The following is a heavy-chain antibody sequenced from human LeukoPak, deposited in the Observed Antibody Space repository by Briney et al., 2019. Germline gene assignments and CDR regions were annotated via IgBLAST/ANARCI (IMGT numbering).Heavy chain of an antibody. CDR2: ISWSGGII. CDR1: GFTFDDHG. D-gene: IGHD3-3*01. CDR3: AKDTGRPTDAITMEDNAFDI. Sequence: GGSLRLSCAASGFTFDDHGMHWVRQVPGKGLEWVSGISWSGGIIGYANSVKGRFTISRDNAKNSLYLQMDSLRAEDTALYYCAKDTGRPTDAITMEDNAFDIWGQGTMVTVSS. V-gene: IGHV3-9*01. J-gene: IGHJ3*02.